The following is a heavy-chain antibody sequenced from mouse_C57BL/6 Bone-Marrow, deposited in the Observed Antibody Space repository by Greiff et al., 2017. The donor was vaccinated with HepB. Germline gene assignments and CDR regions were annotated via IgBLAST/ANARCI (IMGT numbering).Heavy chain of an antibody. J-gene: IGHJ1*03. CDR1: GYAFSSSW. Sequence: VKLQESGPELVKPGASVKISCKASGYAFSSSWMNWVKQRPGKGLEWIGRIYPGDGDTNYNGKFKGKARLTADKSSSTAYMQRSSLTSEDAAVYVCERCQIIYYYGSSSRYFDVWGTGTTVTVSS. CDR3: ERCQIIYYYGSSSRYFDV. D-gene: IGHD1-1*01. V-gene: IGHV1-82*01. CDR2: IYPGDGDT.